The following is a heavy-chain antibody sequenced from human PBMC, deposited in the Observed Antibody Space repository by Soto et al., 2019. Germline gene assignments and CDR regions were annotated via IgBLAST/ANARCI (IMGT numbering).Heavy chain of an antibody. CDR2: IYYSGST. J-gene: IGHJ3*02. V-gene: IGHV4-39*01. Sequence: TLSLTCTVSGGSISGSSYYWGWIRQPPGKGLEWFGSIYYSGSTYYNPSLKSRVTISVDTSKNQFSLKLSSVTAADTAVYYCARRGNYGDYRLRNAFDIWGQGTMVTVSS. CDR3: ARRGNYGDYRLRNAFDI. CDR1: GGSISGSSYY. D-gene: IGHD4-17*01.